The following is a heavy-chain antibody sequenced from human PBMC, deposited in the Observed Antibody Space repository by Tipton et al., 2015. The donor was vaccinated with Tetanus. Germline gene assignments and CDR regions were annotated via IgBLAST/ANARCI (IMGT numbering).Heavy chain of an antibody. J-gene: IGHJ6*02. CDR3: AKDAVSRKYNWNDGGYYYYGMDV. CDR1: GFTFDDYA. Sequence: SLRLSCAASGFTFDDYAMHWVRQAPGKGLEWVSLISWDGGSTYYADSVKGRFTISRDNSKNSLYLQMNSLRAEDTALYYCAKDAVSRKYNWNDGGYYYYGMDVWGQGTTVTVSS. CDR2: ISWDGGST. V-gene: IGHV3-43D*04. D-gene: IGHD1-20*01.